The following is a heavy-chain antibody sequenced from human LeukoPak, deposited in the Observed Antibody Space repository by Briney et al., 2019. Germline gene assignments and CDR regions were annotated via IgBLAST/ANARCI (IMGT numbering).Heavy chain of an antibody. D-gene: IGHD2-2*01. V-gene: IGHV3-23*01. Sequence: GGSLRLSCAASGFTFSTNGMSWVRQAPGKGLEWVSGIRDSGGNTYYADSVKGRFTISRDSSKNTLYLQMNSLGAADTAVYYCAKDRGHCSSTSCPLSAFDIWGQGTMVTVSS. J-gene: IGHJ3*02. CDR2: IRDSGGNT. CDR3: AKDRGHCSSTSCPLSAFDI. CDR1: GFTFSTNG.